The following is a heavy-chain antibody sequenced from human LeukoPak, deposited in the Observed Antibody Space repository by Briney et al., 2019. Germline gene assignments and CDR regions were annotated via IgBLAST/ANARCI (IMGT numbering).Heavy chain of an antibody. D-gene: IGHD5-18*01. V-gene: IGHV4-39*02. Sequence: SETLSLTCTVSGGSIRSSSFYWGWIRQPPGKGLEWIGSIYCSGSTYYNPSLKSRVTISVDTSKKHFSLKLSSVTAADTAVYYCARLGGYSYGYGYWGQGTLVTVSS. J-gene: IGHJ4*02. CDR1: GGSIRSSSFY. CDR2: IYCSGST. CDR3: ARLGGYSYGYGY.